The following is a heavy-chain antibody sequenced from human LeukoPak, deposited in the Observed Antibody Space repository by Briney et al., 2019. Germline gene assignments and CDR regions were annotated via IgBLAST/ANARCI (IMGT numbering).Heavy chain of an antibody. V-gene: IGHV4-4*02. Sequence: PSGTLSLTCAVSGGSISSSNWWSWVRQPPGKGLEWIGEIYHSGSTNYNPSLKSRVTISVDKSKNQFSLKLSSVTAADTAVYYCARGGGDTGYSSSWYVFPTYYYYYMDVWGKGTTVTVSS. CDR2: IYHSGST. D-gene: IGHD6-13*01. CDR1: GGSISSSNW. CDR3: ARGGGDTGYSSSWYVFPTYYYYYMDV. J-gene: IGHJ6*03.